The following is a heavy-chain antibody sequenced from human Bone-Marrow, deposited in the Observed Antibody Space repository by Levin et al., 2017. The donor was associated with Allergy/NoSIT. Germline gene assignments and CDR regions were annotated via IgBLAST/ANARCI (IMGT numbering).Heavy chain of an antibody. Sequence: QPGGSPRLSCAASGFTFSSYAMSWVRQAPGKGLEWVSAISGSGGSTYYADSVKGRFTISRDNSKNTLYLQMNSLRAEDTAVYYCAKSPGGRGYRFDYWGQGTLVTVSS. CDR3: AKSPGGRGYRFDY. V-gene: IGHV3-23*01. CDR2: ISGSGGST. CDR1: GFTFSSYA. D-gene: IGHD5-18*01. J-gene: IGHJ4*02.